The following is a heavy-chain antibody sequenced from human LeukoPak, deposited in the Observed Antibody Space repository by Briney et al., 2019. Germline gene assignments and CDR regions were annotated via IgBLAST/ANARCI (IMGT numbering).Heavy chain of an antibody. CDR2: ISSSGSTI. D-gene: IGHD5-12*01. Sequence: GGSLRLSCAASGFTFSSYEMNWVRQAPGKGLEWVSYISSSGSTIYYADSVKGRFTISRDNAKNSLYLQMNSLRAEDTAVYYCARVRSGYDGGRYYYYYMDVWGKGTTVTISS. V-gene: IGHV3-48*03. J-gene: IGHJ6*03. CDR1: GFTFSSYE. CDR3: ARVRSGYDGGRYYYYYMDV.